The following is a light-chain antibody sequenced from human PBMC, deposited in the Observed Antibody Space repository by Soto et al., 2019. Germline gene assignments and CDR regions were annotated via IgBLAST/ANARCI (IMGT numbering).Light chain of an antibody. J-gene: IGKJ3*01. CDR2: GAS. CDR3: QQYRSSPPEFT. CDR1: QTISSNY. Sequence: EIVLTQSPGTLSLSAGERATLSCRASQTISSNYLDWYQQQPGQAHRLLICGASYRATGIPDRFSGSGSGTDCTLTISRLEPEDFAVYYCQQYRSSPPEFTFGPGTKVDIK. V-gene: IGKV3-20*01.